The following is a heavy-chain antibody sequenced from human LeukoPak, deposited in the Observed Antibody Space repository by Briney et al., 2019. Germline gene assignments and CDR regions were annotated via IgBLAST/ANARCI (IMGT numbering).Heavy chain of an antibody. CDR3: ARDIDTDYCYGMDV. Sequence: GGSLRLSCAASGFTFSSYGMHWVRQAPGKGLEWVAVIWYDGSNKYYADSVKGRFTISRDNSKNTLYLQMNSLRAEDTAVYYRARDIDTDYCYGMDVWGQGTTVTVSS. V-gene: IGHV3-33*01. J-gene: IGHJ6*02. D-gene: IGHD3-16*02. CDR1: GFTFSSYG. CDR2: IWYDGSNK.